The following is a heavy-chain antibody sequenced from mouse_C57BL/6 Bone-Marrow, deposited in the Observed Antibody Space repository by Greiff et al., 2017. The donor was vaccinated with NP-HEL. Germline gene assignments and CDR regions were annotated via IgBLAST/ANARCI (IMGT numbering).Heavy chain of an antibody. J-gene: IGHJ3*01. CDR3: ARKDDYDLPWLAY. CDR2: IWSGGST. V-gene: IGHV2-2*01. Sequence: VQLQQSGPGLVQPSQSLSITCTVSGFSLTSYGVHWVRQSPGKGLEWLGVIWSGGSTDYNAAFISRLSISKDNSKSQVFFKMNSLQADDTAIYYCARKDDYDLPWLAYWGQGTLVTVSA. D-gene: IGHD2-4*01. CDR1: GFSLTSYG.